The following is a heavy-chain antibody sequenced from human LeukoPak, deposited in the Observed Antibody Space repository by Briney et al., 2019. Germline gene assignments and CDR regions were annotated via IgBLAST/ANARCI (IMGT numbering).Heavy chain of an antibody. CDR3: GSGTGSIDY. D-gene: IGHD1-1*01. V-gene: IGHV6-1*01. Sequence: SQTLSLTCVISGDSVSSDSAAWSWIRQSPSRGLEWLGRIYFRSRWYSDYAASVKGRITINPDTSKNQFSLQMNSVTPEGTAVYYCGSGTGSIDYWGEGTLVSVSS. J-gene: IGHJ4*02. CDR2: IYFRSRWYS. CDR1: GDSVSSDSAA.